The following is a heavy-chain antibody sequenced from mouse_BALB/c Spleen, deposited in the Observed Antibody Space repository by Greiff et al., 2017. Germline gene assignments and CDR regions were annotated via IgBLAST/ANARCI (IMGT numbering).Heavy chain of an antibody. V-gene: IGHV5-12-1*01. CDR2: ISSGGGST. D-gene: IGHD2-14*01. CDR3: ARHRNRSWFAY. Sequence: EVQLVESGGGLVKPGGSLKLSCAASGFAFSSYDMSWVRQTPEKRLEWVAYISSGGGSTYYPDTVKGRFTISRDNAKNTLYLQMSSLKSEDTAMYYCARHRNRSWFAYWGQGTLVTVSA. J-gene: IGHJ3*01. CDR1: GFAFSSYD.